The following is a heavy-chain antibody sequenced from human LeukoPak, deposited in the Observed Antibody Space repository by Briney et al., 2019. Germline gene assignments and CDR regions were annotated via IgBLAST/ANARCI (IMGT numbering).Heavy chain of an antibody. CDR2: ISGSGGST. J-gene: IGHJ6*02. V-gene: IGHV3-23*01. Sequence: PGGSLRLSCAASGFTFSSYAMSWVRQAPGKGLEWVSAISGSGGSTYYADSVKGRFTISRDNSKNTLYLQMNSLRAEDTAVYYCAKAPETVNYYYYGMDVWGQGTTVTVSS. CDR3: AKAPETVNYYYYGMDV. CDR1: GFTFSSYA. D-gene: IGHD2-21*02.